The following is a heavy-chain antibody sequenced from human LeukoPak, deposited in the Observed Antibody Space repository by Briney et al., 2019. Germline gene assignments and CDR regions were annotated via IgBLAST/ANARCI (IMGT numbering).Heavy chain of an antibody. CDR2: ISSSSSYI. V-gene: IGHV3-21*01. CDR3: ANFLALPSFDY. CDR1: GFTFSSYS. J-gene: IGHJ4*02. Sequence: GGSLRLSCAASGFTFSSYSMNWVRQAPGKGLEWVSSISSSSSYIYYADSVKGRFTISRDNAMNSLYLQMNSLRAEDTAVYYCANFLALPSFDYWGQGTLVTVSS. D-gene: IGHD3-3*01.